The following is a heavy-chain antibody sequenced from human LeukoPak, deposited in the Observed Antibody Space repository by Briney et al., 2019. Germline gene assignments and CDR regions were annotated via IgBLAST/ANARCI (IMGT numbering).Heavy chain of an antibody. CDR2: INPSGGST. V-gene: IGHV1-46*01. Sequence: ASVKVSCKASGYTFTSYYMHWVRQAPGQGLEWMGIINPSGGSTSYAQKFQGRVTMTRDTSTSTVYMELSSLRSEDTAVYYCAREMKYYYDSSGYPYWYFDLWGRGTLVTVSS. CDR3: AREMKYYYDSSGYPYWYFDL. CDR1: GYTFTSYY. D-gene: IGHD3-22*01. J-gene: IGHJ2*01.